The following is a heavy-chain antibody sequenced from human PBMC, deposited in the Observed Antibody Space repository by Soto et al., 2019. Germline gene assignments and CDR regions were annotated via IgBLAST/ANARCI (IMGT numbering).Heavy chain of an antibody. D-gene: IGHD6-19*01. V-gene: IGHV1-69*01. Sequence: QVQLVQSGAEVQKPGSSVKVSCKASGGTFSSYAISWVRQAPGQGLEWMGGIIPIFGTANYAQKFQGRVTITADESRSTAYMELSSLRSEDTAVYYCARADGYSSGWYIYGYFDYWGQGTLVTVSS. CDR1: GGTFSSYA. CDR2: IIPIFGTA. J-gene: IGHJ4*02. CDR3: ARADGYSSGWYIYGYFDY.